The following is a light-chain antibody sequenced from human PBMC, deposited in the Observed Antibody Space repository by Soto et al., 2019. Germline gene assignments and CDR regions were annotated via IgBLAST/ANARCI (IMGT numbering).Light chain of an antibody. CDR2: EGS. V-gene: IGLV2-23*03. J-gene: IGLJ1*01. CDR1: ISDVGSYNL. Sequence: QSALTQPSSLSGSPGPSITISRTGTISDVGSYNLVSWYQQHPGKAPKLMIYEGSKRPSGVSNRFSGSKSGNTASLTISGLQAEDETDYYCCSYAGSSTLFGTGTKVTVL. CDR3: CSYAGSSTL.